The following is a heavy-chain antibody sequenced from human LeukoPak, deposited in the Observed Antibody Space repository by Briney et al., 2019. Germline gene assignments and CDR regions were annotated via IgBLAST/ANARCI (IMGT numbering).Heavy chain of an antibody. D-gene: IGHD3-10*01. V-gene: IGHV4-4*07. CDR3: ARDLGNFPWYYYMDV. CDR1: GGSISSCY. Sequence: SQTLSLTCTVSGGSISSCYGSWIRQPAGKGLEWIGRIYTSGSTNYNPSLKSRVTMSVDTSKNQSSLKLSSVTAADTAVYYCARDLGNFPWYYYMDVWGKGTTVTVSS. CDR2: IYTSGST. J-gene: IGHJ6*03.